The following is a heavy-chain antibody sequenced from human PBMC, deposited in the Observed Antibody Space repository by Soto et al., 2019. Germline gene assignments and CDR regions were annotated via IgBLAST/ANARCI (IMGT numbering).Heavy chain of an antibody. CDR3: ARHEFRRAVPASGDWFDP. CDR1: GGSISSSSYY. D-gene: IGHD2-2*01. V-gene: IGHV4-39*01. J-gene: IGHJ5*02. Sequence: QLQLQESGPGLVKPSETLSLTCTVSGGSISSSSYYWGWIRQPPGKGLEWIGSIYYSGSTYYNPSLKSRVTISVDTSKNQFSMKLSSVTAADTAVYYCARHEFRRAVPASGDWFDPWGQGTLVTVSS. CDR2: IYYSGST.